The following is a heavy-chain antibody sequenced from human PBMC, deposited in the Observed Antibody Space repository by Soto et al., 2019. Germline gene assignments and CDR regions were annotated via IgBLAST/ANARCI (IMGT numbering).Heavy chain of an antibody. J-gene: IGHJ5*02. CDR1: GFSLSNARMG. V-gene: IGHV2-26*01. CDR2: IFSNDEK. Sequence: SGPTLVNPTETLTLTCTVSGFSLSNARMGVSWIRQPPGKALEWLAHIFSNDEKSYSTSLKSRLTISKDTSKSQVVLTMTNMDPVDTATYYCARVTTVTLRNWLDPWGQGTLVTVSS. D-gene: IGHD4-4*01. CDR3: ARVTTVTLRNWLDP.